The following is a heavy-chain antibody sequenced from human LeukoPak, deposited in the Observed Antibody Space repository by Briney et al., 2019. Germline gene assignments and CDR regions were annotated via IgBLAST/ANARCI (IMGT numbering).Heavy chain of an antibody. CDR1: GFTVSSNY. Sequence: GGSLRLSCAAPGFTVSSNYMNWVRQAPGKGLEWVSVLYSGGDTYYTDSVKGRFTISRDNSKNTLYLQMNSLRVEDTAVYYCARLPTFYYDSSHYHYDYWGQGTLVTVSS. D-gene: IGHD3-22*01. CDR3: ARLPTFYYDSSHYHYDY. V-gene: IGHV3-53*01. J-gene: IGHJ4*02. CDR2: LYSGGDT.